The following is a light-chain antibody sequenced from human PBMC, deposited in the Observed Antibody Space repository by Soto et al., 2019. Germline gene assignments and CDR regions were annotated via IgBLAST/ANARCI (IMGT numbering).Light chain of an antibody. Sequence: EVVLTQSPVTLSVSPGDRVSLSCRAGQSIDSNLAWYQQKPGQAPRLLIYGASTRATDVPPRFSGSGSGTEFTLSISSLQPEDFAIYHCHQYNNLVLTFGPGTKVEI. CDR3: HQYNNLVLT. CDR2: GAS. V-gene: IGKV3-15*01. CDR1: QSIDSN. J-gene: IGKJ1*01.